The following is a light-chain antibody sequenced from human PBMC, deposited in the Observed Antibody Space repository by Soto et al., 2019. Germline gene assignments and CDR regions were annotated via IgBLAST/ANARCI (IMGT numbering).Light chain of an antibody. Sequence: DIVMTQSSDSLAVSLGERSTINCKSSQSVLDSSTNKNYLAWYQQIPGQPPKLLFYWASSRESGVPDRFSGGGSGTDFTLTISSLQAEDVAVYYCQQYYSSPPTFGGGTKVEIK. V-gene: IGKV4-1*01. CDR3: QQYYSSPPT. J-gene: IGKJ4*01. CDR1: QSVLDSSTNKNY. CDR2: WAS.